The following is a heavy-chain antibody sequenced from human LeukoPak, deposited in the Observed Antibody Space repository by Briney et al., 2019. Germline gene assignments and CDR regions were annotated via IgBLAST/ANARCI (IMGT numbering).Heavy chain of an antibody. Sequence: ASVKVSCKASGYTFTSYGISWVRQAPGQGLEWMGWISAYNGNTNYAQKLQGRVTMTTDTSTSTAYSEVRSRSSDDRPVYYCARSEVYCSGGSSSSYCYGMDVWAQGPTVPVSS. CDR2: ISAYNGNT. CDR1: GYTFTSYG. J-gene: IGHJ6*02. CDR3: ARSEVYCSGGSSSSYCYGMDV. V-gene: IGHV1-18*01. D-gene: IGHD2-15*01.